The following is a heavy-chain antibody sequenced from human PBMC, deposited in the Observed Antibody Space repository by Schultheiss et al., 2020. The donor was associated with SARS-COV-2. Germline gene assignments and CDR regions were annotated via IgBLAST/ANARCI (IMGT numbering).Heavy chain of an antibody. CDR1: GFTLSGSS. Sequence: GGSLRLSCAASGFTLSGSSMHWVRQASGKGLEWVGRIKSKTDGGTTDYAAPVKGRFTISRDDSKNTLYLQMNSLKTEDTAVYYCTTDQDYGSGSYYYGMDVWGQGTTVTVSS. J-gene: IGHJ6*02. V-gene: IGHV3-15*01. CDR3: TTDQDYGSGSYYYGMDV. D-gene: IGHD3-10*01. CDR2: IKSKTDGGTT.